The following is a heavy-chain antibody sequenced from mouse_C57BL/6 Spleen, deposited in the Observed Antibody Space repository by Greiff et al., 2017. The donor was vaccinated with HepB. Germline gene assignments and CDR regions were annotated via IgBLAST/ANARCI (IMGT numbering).Heavy chain of an antibody. D-gene: IGHD4-1*01. V-gene: IGHV1-80*01. CDR2: IYPGDGDT. CDR1: GYAFSSYW. J-gene: IGHJ1*03. CDR3: ARDWEGRYFDV. Sequence: QVQLKKSGAELVKPGASVKISCKASGYAFSSYWMNWVKQRPGKGLEWIGQIYPGDGDTNYNGKFKGKATLTADKSSSTAYMQLSSLTSEDSAVYFCARDWEGRYFDVWGTGTTVTVSS.